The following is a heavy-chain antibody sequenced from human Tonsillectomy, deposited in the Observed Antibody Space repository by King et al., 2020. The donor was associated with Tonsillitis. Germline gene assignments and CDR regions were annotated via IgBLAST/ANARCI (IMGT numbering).Heavy chain of an antibody. CDR3: AREPRGYTGSPVDY. CDR2: IDANNGNI. CDR1: GYTFTSYG. Sequence: VQLVESGAEVKKPGASVKVSCTASGYTFTSYGISWVRQAPGQGLEWMGWIDANNGNIKYAQKFQGRVTMTTDTSTSTAYMELRSLRSDDTAVYYCAREPRGYTGSPVDYWGQGTLVTVSS. J-gene: IGHJ4*02. D-gene: IGHD1-26*01. V-gene: IGHV1-18*04.